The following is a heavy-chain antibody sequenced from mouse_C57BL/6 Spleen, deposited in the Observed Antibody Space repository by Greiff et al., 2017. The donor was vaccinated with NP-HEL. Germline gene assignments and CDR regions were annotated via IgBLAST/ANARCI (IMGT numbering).Heavy chain of an antibody. D-gene: IGHD2-4*01. Sequence: VQLQQSGAELVKPGASVKLSCKASGYTFTEYTIHWVKQRSGQGLEWIGWFYPGSGSIKYNEKFKDKATLTADKSSSTVYMELSRLTSEDSAVYFCARHEGYYEYDEGDYAMDYWGQGTSVTVSS. V-gene: IGHV1-62-2*01. CDR1: GYTFTEYT. CDR2: FYPGSGSI. J-gene: IGHJ4*01. CDR3: ARHEGYYEYDEGDYAMDY.